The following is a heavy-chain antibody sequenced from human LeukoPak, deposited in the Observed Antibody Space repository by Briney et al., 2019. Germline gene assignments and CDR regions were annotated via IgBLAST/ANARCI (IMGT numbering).Heavy chain of an antibody. Sequence: ASVKVSCKTSGYTFTDYYIHWVRQAPGQGLEWMGWINPKSGATDFAQKFQGRITLTRDTSITTAHMEMSRLTSDDTAVYFCTIDEWELPGYWGQGTRVTVAT. CDR3: TIDEWELPGY. D-gene: IGHD1-26*01. CDR2: INPKSGAT. V-gene: IGHV1-2*02. CDR1: GYTFTDYY. J-gene: IGHJ4*02.